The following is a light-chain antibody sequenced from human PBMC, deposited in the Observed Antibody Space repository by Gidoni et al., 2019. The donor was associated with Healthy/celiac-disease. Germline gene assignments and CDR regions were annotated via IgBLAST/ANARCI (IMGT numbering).Light chain of an antibody. J-gene: IGLJ3*02. CDR3: QAWDSWV. V-gene: IGLV3-1*01. CDR2: QDS. CDR1: NLGDKY. Sequence: SYELTQPPSVSVSPGQTASITCSGDNLGDKYACWYQQKPGQSPVLVIYQDSKRPSGIPERFSGSNSGNTATLTISGTQAMDEADYYCQAWDSWVFGGGTKLTVL.